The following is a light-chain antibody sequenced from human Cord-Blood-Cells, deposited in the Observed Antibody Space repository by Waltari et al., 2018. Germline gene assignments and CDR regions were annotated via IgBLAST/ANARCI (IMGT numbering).Light chain of an antibody. CDR3: QQSYSTLWA. V-gene: IGKV1-39*01. J-gene: IGKJ1*01. CDR1: QSISSY. Sequence: DIQMTQSPSSLSASVGDRVTITCRASQSISSYLNWYQQKPGKAPKLLIYAASSLQSGGPSRFSGSGSGTDFTLTISSLQPEDFATYYCQQSYSTLWAFGQGTEVEIK. CDR2: AAS.